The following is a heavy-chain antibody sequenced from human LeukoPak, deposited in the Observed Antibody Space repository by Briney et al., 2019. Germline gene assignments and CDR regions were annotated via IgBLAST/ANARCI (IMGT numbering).Heavy chain of an antibody. CDR3: ARETSRVAVAGPLDY. J-gene: IGHJ4*02. V-gene: IGHV1-69*04. Sequence: ASVKVSCKASGGTFSSYAISWVRQAPGQGLEWMGRIIPILGIANYAQKFQGRVTMTTDTSTTTAYMELRSLRSDDTAVYYCARETSRVAVAGPLDYWGQGTLVTVSS. CDR1: GGTFSSYA. CDR2: IIPILGIA. D-gene: IGHD6-19*01.